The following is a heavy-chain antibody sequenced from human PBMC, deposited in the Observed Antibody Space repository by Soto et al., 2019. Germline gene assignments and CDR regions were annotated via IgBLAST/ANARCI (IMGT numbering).Heavy chain of an antibody. V-gene: IGHV3-23*01. CDR2: ISGSGATT. J-gene: IGHJ5*01. CDR1: GFTFSSYA. Sequence: GGSLRLSCAASGFTFSSYAMTWVRQAPGKGLEWVSGISGSGATTSYADSAKGRFTVSRDNSKNTLYLQMNSLRVEDTAVYHCAKLRYFDWSAYSWFEYWGQGTPVTVSS. CDR3: AKLRYFDWSAYSWFEY. D-gene: IGHD3-9*01.